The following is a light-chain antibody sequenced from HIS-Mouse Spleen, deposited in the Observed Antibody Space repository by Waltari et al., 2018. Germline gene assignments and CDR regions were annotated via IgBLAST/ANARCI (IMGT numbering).Light chain of an antibody. CDR1: ALPKQY. CDR3: QSADSSGTGWV. V-gene: IGLV3-25*03. CDR2: KDS. J-gene: IGLJ3*02. Sequence: SYELTQPPSVSVSPGQTARITCSGDALPKQYAYWYQQQPGQAPVLVIYKDSERPSGIPERFSGSSSGTTVTLTISGVQAEDEADYYCQSADSSGTGWVFGGGTKLTVL.